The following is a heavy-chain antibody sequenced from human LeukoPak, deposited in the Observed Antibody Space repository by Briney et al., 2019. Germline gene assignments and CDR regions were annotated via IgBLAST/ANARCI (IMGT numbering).Heavy chain of an antibody. J-gene: IGHJ4*02. Sequence: GRSLRLSCSASGFTFSSSAMQWVRQDPGRGLEYVSLISDNGANTYYTDSVKGRFTISRDNSKNTLYLQMNSLRVEDTAVYYCAKDLGAAAGRGGFDSWGQGTLVTVSS. CDR2: ISDNGANT. CDR1: GFTFSSSA. D-gene: IGHD6-13*01. CDR3: AKDLGAAAGRGGFDS. V-gene: IGHV3-64*04.